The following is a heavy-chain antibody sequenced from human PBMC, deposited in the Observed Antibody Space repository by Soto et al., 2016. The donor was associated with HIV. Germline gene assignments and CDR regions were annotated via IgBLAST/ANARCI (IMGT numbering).Heavy chain of an antibody. V-gene: IGHV4-38-2*01. J-gene: IGHJ2*01. CDR1: GYSISSGYY. Sequence: QMQLQESGPGLVKPSETLSLTCAVSGYSISSGYYWGWIRQPPGKGLEWIGSIYHSGSTYYNPSLKSRVTISVDTSKNQFSLKLSSVTAADTAVYYCARVRGAPIEMATITGDYWYFDLWGRGTLVTVSS. CDR2: IYHSGST. CDR3: ARVRGAPIEMATITGDYWYFDL. D-gene: IGHD5-12*01.